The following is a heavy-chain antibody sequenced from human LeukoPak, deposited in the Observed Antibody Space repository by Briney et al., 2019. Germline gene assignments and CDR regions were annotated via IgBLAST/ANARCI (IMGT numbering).Heavy chain of an antibody. J-gene: IGHJ5*02. CDR1: GYSFTSYW. D-gene: IGHD2-2*01. V-gene: IGHV5-10-1*01. CDR2: IDPSDSYT. CDR3: ARSGVGPNWFAP. Sequence: GESLRISCKGSGYSFTSYWISWVRQVPGKGLEWMGRIDPSDSYTNYSPSFQGHVTISADKSISTAYLQWSSLKASDTAMYYCARSGVGPNWFAPCSEGTLVTVSS.